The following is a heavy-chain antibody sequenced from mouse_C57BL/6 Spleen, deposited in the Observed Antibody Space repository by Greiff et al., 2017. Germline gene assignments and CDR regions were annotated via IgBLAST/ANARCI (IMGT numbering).Heavy chain of an antibody. CDR1: GYSITSGYY. Sequence: DVQLQESGPGLVKPSQSLSLTCSVTGYSITSGYYWNWIRQFPGNKLEWMGYISYDGSNNYNPSLKNRISITRDTSKNQFFLKLNSVTTEDTATYYCARGDSNRFDYWGQGTTLTVSS. CDR3: ARGDSNRFDY. D-gene: IGHD3-3*01. J-gene: IGHJ2*01. V-gene: IGHV3-6*01. CDR2: ISYDGSN.